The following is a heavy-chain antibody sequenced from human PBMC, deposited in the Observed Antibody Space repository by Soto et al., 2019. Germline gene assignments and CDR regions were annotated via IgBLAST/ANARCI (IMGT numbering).Heavy chain of an antibody. CDR3: ASQQLVHYYYGMDV. CDR2: IYYSGST. Sequence: SETLSLTCTVSGASVSTGYWGWIRQPPGKGLEWIGIIYYSGSTYYNPSLKSRVTISVDTSKNQFSLKLSSVTAADTAVYYCASQQLVHYYYGMDVWGQGTTVTVSS. V-gene: IGHV4-39*01. J-gene: IGHJ6*02. D-gene: IGHD6-13*01. CDR1: GASVSTGY.